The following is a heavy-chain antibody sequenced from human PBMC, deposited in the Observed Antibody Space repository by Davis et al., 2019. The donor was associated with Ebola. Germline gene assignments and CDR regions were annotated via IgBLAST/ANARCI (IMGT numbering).Heavy chain of an antibody. V-gene: IGHV4-59*12. CDR2: IHYSGST. CDR1: GGSFSGYY. D-gene: IGHD3-10*01. Sequence: SETLSFTCAVYGGSFSGYYWSWIRQPPEKGLEWVGYIHYSGSTNCNPSLKSRVTISVDTSKNQFSLKLSSVTAADTAVYYCARGGSGGYGMDVWGQGTTVTVSS. CDR3: ARGGSGGYGMDV. J-gene: IGHJ6*02.